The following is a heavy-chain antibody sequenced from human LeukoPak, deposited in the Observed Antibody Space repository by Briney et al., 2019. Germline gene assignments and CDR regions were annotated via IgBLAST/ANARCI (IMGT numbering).Heavy chain of an antibody. J-gene: IGHJ3*02. CDR3: ASSHYYDSKEAFDI. Sequence: PSETLSLTCSVSGGSISSSSYYWGWIRQPPGKGLEWIGSIYYTGSTYYNPSLKSRVTISVDTSKNQFSLKLSSVTAADTAVYYCASSHYYDSKEAFDIWGQGTMVTVSS. CDR2: IYYTGST. V-gene: IGHV4-39*01. CDR1: GGSISSSSYY. D-gene: IGHD3-22*01.